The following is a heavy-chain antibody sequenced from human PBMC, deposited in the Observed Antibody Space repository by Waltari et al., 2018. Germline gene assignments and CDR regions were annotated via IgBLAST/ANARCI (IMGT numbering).Heavy chain of an antibody. CDR2: INHSGST. V-gene: IGHV4-34*01. D-gene: IGHD3-10*01. CDR3: ARGKRITMVRGVDAFDI. Sequence: QVQLQQWGAGLLKPSETLSLTCAVYGGSFSGYYWSWIRQPPGKGLEWIGEINHSGSTNYNPSRKSRVTISVDTSKNQFSLKLSSVTAADTAVYYCARGKRITMVRGVDAFDIWGQGTMVTVSS. J-gene: IGHJ3*02. CDR1: GGSFSGYY.